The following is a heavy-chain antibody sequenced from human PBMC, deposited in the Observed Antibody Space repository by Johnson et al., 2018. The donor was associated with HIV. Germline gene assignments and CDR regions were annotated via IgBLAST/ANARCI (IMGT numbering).Heavy chain of an antibody. Sequence: VQLVESGGGLVQPGGSLRLSCAASGFTFSSYWMHWVRQAPGRGLVWVSRINSDGGSTTYADSVKGRFTISRDNAKNTLYLQMNSLRAEDTAVYYCARAVYGSSSSCAFDIWGQGTMVTVSS. J-gene: IGHJ3*02. V-gene: IGHV3-74*02. CDR3: ARAVYGSSSSCAFDI. CDR1: GFTFSSYW. D-gene: IGHD6-6*01. CDR2: INSDGGST.